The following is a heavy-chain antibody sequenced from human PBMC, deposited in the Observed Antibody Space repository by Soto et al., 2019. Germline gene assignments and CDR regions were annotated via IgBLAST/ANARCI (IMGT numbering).Heavy chain of an antibody. V-gene: IGHV3-11*01. CDR3: ARRRIVEGLFYGVDFDS. CDR1: GLTFSDYY. J-gene: IGHJ3*02. D-gene: IGHD3-3*01. CDR2: ISSSGSTI. Sequence: PGGSLTLSCAASGLTFSDYYMSWIRQAPGKGLEWVSYISSSGSTIYYADSVKGRFTISRDNATNSLYLQMNSLRAEDTAVYYCARRRIVEGLFYGVDFDSWGQGKMVTV.